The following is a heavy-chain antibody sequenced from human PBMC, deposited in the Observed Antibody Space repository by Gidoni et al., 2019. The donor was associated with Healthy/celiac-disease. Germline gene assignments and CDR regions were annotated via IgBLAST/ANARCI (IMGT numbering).Heavy chain of an antibody. Sequence: EVQLVESGGGLVQPGGSLRLSCAASGFTFSSYWMSWVRQAPGKGLEWVANIKQDGSEKYYVDSVKGRFTISRDNAKNSLYLQMNSLRAEDTAVYYCARVFDYYDSGASDYWGQGTLVTVSS. CDR3: ARVFDYYDSGASDY. CDR1: GFTFSSYW. J-gene: IGHJ4*02. CDR2: IKQDGSEK. V-gene: IGHV3-7*03. D-gene: IGHD3-22*01.